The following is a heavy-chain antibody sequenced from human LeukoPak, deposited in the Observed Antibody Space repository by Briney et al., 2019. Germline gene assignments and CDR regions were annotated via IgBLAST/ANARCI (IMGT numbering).Heavy chain of an antibody. CDR1: GGSISSHY. D-gene: IGHD3-22*01. J-gene: IGHJ2*01. CDR2: IYYSGST. Sequence: SETLSLTCTVSGGSISSHYWSWLRQPPGKGLEWIGYIYYSGSTNYNPSLKSRVTISVDTSKNQFSLKLSSVTAADTAVYYCARVLYYYDSSGYYWYFDLWGRGTLVTVSS. CDR3: ARVLYYYDSSGYYWYFDL. V-gene: IGHV4-59*11.